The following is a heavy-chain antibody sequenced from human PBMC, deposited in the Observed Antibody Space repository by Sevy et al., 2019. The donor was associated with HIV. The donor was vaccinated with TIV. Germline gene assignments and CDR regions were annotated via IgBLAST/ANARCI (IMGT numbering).Heavy chain of an antibody. J-gene: IGHJ4*02. CDR3: ARHYIDCSGGSCSSDYFDY. CDR2: IKNKGNNYAK. Sequence: GGSLRLSCAASGFTFSGSAMHWVRQASGKGLEWIGRIKNKGNNYAKAYGASVKGRFTISREDSKSTAYLQMNSLKTEDTAMYYCARHYIDCSGGSCSSDYFDYWGQGTLVTVSS. CDR1: GFTFSGSA. V-gene: IGHV3-73*01. D-gene: IGHD2-15*01.